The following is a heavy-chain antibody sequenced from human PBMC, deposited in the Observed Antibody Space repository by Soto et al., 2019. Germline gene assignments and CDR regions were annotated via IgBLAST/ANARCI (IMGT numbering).Heavy chain of an antibody. J-gene: IGHJ5*02. CDR3: ARERDIAYSGFDP. CDR1: GFTFGSYW. D-gene: IGHD5-12*01. V-gene: IGHV3-74*01. Sequence: GGSLRLSCAASGFTFGSYWMHWVRQAPGKGLVWVSRINSDGSSTSYADSVKGRFTISRDNAKNTLYLQMNSLRAEDTAVYYWARERDIAYSGFDPWGQGPLVTVSS. CDR2: INSDGSST.